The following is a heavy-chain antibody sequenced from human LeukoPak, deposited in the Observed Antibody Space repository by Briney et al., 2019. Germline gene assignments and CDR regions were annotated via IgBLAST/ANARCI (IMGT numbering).Heavy chain of an antibody. V-gene: IGHV3-7*01. D-gene: IGHD2-15*01. CDR2: IKQDGSEK. Sequence: PGGSLRLSWAASGFTFSSYWMSWVRQAPGKGLEWVANIKQDGSEKYYVDSVKGRFTISRDNAKNSLYLQRNSLRAEDTAVYYCARDHHYCSGGSCYADYWGQGTLVTVSS. CDR3: ARDHHYCSGGSCYADY. CDR1: GFTFSSYW. J-gene: IGHJ4*02.